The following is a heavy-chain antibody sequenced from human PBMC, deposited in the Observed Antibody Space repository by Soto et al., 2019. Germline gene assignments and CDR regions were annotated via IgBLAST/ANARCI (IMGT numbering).Heavy chain of an antibody. CDR3: ASGIQLWLRRINNGYSG. CDR1: GGTFSTYA. CDR2: INPMFGRA. D-gene: IGHD5-18*01. Sequence: QVQLVQSGAEVKKPESSVKVSCKAPGGTFSTYAISWVRQAPGQGLEWMGGINPMFGRANYAQRFQDRVTITADEATNKVYMELSSLTSEDTAVYFCASGIQLWLRRINNGYSGWGQGTLVTVSS. J-gene: IGHJ4*02. V-gene: IGHV1-69*12.